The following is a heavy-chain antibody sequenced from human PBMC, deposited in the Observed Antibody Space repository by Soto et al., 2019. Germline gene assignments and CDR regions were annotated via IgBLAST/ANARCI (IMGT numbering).Heavy chain of an antibody. Sequence: QVQLQESGPGLVRPSGTLSLTCAVSGASISSTTSGNWWSWVRQPPGKGLEWIGEIYHSGSTNYNPSLKCRVPMSGRKSKNPFSLKLGLVTAAGPAGYYRAGMVGGTLVDFWGQGTLVTVSS. CDR2: IYHSGST. V-gene: IGHV4-4*02. CDR1: GASISSTTSGNW. D-gene: IGHD1-26*01. CDR3: AGMVGGTLVDF. J-gene: IGHJ4*02.